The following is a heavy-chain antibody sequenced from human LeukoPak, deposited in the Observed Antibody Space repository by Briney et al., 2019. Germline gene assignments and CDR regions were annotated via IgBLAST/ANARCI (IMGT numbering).Heavy chain of an antibody. CDR3: AKGTVAGHFYYYDMDV. J-gene: IGHJ6*02. D-gene: IGHD6-19*01. CDR1: GFTFSSYA. V-gene: IGHV3-23*01. CDR2: ITGSGDTT. Sequence: GGSLRLSCEASGFTFSSYAVTWVRQAPGKGLEWVSGITGSGDTTYYADSVKGRFTISRDNSKNTLYLQMNSLRAEDTAVYYCAKGTVAGHFYYYDMDVWGLGTTVTVSS.